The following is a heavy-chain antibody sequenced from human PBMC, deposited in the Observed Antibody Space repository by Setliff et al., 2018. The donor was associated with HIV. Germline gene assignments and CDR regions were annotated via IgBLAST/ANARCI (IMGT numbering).Heavy chain of an antibody. D-gene: IGHD3-3*01. J-gene: IGHJ4*02. Sequence: PTLVNPTETFTLTCTVSGFSLSNTRMGVSWIRQPPGKALEWLAHIFPNDEKSYSASLKSRVTISEDTSKSQVVLTMTNMDPLDTATYFCARYNFRRGYWDYFDYWGQGTQVTVSS. CDR1: GFSLSNTRMG. V-gene: IGHV2-26*01. CDR2: IFPNDEK. CDR3: ARYNFRRGYWDYFDY.